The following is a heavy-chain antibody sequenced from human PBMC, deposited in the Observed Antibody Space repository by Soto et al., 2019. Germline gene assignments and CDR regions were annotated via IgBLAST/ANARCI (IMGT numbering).Heavy chain of an antibody. D-gene: IGHD3-10*01. Sequence: AESLRLSCAVSGFTFSSYAMSWVRQAPGKGLEWVSAISNSGGATYYADSVRGRLTISRDNSKNTLYLQMNSLRVEDTAVYYCAKARSSASGGSSFFDFWGQGTLVTVSS. J-gene: IGHJ4*02. CDR1: GFTFSSYA. V-gene: IGHV3-23*01. CDR3: AKARSSASGGSSFFDF. CDR2: ISNSGGAT.